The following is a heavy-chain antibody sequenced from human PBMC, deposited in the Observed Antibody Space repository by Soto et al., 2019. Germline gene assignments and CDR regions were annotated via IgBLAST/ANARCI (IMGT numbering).Heavy chain of an antibody. CDR3: ARDLGYYASSGYFDY. D-gene: IGHD3-22*01. V-gene: IGHV3-11*01. CDR2: ISSSGDIT. J-gene: IGHJ4*02. CDR1: GFTFSDYQ. Sequence: GGSLRLSCAASGFTFSDYQMSWIRQAPGKGLEWVSYISSSGDITYYADSVKGRFTISRDNAKNSLYLQMNSLRAEDTAVYYCARDLGYYASSGYFDYWGQGTLVTVYS.